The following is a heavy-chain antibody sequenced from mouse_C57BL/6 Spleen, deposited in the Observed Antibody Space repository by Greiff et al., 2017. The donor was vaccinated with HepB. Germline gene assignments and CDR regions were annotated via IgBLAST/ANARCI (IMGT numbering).Heavy chain of an antibody. V-gene: IGHV1-64*01. Sequence: QVQLQQPGAELVKPGASVKLSCKASGYTFTSYWMHWVKQRPGQGLEWIGMIHPNSGSTNYNEKFKSKATLTVDKSSSTAYMQLSSLTSEDSAVYYCARPSSGYSAWFAYWGQGTLVTVSA. CDR2: IHPNSGST. CDR1: GYTFTSYW. D-gene: IGHD3-2*02. J-gene: IGHJ3*01. CDR3: ARPSSGYSAWFAY.